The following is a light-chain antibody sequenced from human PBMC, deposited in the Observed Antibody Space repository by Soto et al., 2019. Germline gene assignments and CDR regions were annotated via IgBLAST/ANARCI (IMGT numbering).Light chain of an antibody. CDR3: QQYNNWWT. V-gene: IGKV3-15*01. Sequence: EIVMTQSPATLSVSPGERATLSCRASQSVNSNLAWYQQKPCQAPRLLIYGASTRAAGIPARFSGSGSETEFTLTSSSLQSEDFAFYYCQQYNNWWTFGQGTKVEIK. CDR2: GAS. J-gene: IGKJ1*01. CDR1: QSVNSN.